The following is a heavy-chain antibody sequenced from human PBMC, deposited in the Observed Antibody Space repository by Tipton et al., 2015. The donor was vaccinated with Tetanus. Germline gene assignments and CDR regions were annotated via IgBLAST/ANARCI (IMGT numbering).Heavy chain of an antibody. CDR2: IYESGIT. Sequence: SLRLSCVVSGGSISSSNWRSWVRQPPGKGPEWIGEIYESGITKYNPSPKSRVTISVDKSKNQFSLKLTSETAADTAVYYCASSLAWFFELWGRGTLVSVSS. J-gene: IGHJ2*01. CDR1: GGSISSSNW. CDR3: ASSLAWFFEL. V-gene: IGHV4-4*02.